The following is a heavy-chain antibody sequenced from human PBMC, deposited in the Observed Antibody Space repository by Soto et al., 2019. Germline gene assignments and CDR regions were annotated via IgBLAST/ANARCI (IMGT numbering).Heavy chain of an antibody. CDR2: ISGSSSNI. CDR1: GFTFRSYS. Sequence: HPGGSLRLSCAASGFTFRSYSMNWVRQAPGKGLEWVSYISGSSSNIYYADSVKGRFTVSRDNAKNSLYLQMNSLRDEDTAVYYCAREGTGGFRDWFDPWGQGTLVTVSS. J-gene: IGHJ5*02. D-gene: IGHD3-10*01. V-gene: IGHV3-48*02. CDR3: AREGTGGFRDWFDP.